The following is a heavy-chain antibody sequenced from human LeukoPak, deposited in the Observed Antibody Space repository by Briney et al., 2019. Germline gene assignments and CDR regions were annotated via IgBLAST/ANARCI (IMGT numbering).Heavy chain of an antibody. V-gene: IGHV3-9*01. Sequence: GGSLRLSCAASGFTFDDYAMHWVRQAPGKGLEWVSGISWNSGSIGYADSVKGRFTISRDNAKNSLYLQMNSLRAEDTAVYYCAPPQWLVLNWGQGTLVTVSS. J-gene: IGHJ4*02. CDR1: GFTFDDYA. CDR3: APPQWLVLN. CDR2: ISWNSGSI. D-gene: IGHD6-19*01.